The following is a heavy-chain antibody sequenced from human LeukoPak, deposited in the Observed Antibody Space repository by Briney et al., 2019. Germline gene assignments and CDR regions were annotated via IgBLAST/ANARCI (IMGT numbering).Heavy chain of an antibody. J-gene: IGHJ4*02. V-gene: IGHV1-2*02. CDR2: INPNSGGT. CDR1: GYTFTGCY. CDR3: ARVTGTTRGGSFDY. Sequence: ASVKVSCKASGYTFTGCYMHWVRQAPGQGLEWMGWINPNSGGTNYAQKFQGRVTMTRDTSISTAYMELSRLRSDDTAVYYCARVTGTTRGGSFDYWGQGTLVTVSS. D-gene: IGHD1-7*01.